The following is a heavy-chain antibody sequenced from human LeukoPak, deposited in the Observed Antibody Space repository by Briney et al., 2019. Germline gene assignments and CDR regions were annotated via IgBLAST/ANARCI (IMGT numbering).Heavy chain of an antibody. Sequence: GGCLRLSCAVSGFNFSNYWMSWVRQAPGKGLEWVANIDQEGSKRNYADSVKGRFSISRDNAKTSVYLQMNSLKVEDTAFYYCARSKAGGYWGQGTLVTVSS. J-gene: IGHJ4*02. CDR1: GFNFSNYW. CDR3: ARSKAGGY. CDR2: IDQEGSKR. V-gene: IGHV3-7*01. D-gene: IGHD3-10*01.